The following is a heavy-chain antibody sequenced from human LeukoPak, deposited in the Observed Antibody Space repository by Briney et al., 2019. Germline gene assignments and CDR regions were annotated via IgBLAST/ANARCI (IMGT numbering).Heavy chain of an antibody. CDR2: IIPIFGTA. V-gene: IGHV1-69*13. Sequence: VASVKVSCKASGGTFSSYAISWVRQAPGQGLEWMGGIIPIFGTANYAQKFQGRVTITADESTSTAYMELSSLRSEDTAVYYCARDEWLLGFFDYWGQGTLVTVSS. D-gene: IGHD3-3*01. J-gene: IGHJ4*02. CDR3: ARDEWLLGFFDY. CDR1: GGTFSSYA.